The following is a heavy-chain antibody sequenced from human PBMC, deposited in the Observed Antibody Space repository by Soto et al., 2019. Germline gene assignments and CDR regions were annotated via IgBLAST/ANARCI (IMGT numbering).Heavy chain of an antibody. CDR2: INDGSEE. V-gene: IGHV3-33*01. Sequence: QVQLVESGGGVVRPGTSLRLSCAATGFSFSAHGMHWVRQAPGKGLEWLAVINDGSEEGYADSVRGRFTISRENARNILYLQMDNLRAEDSALYHCARDDLFVDNGLDHSGQGTLVTVSS. CDR3: ARDDLFVDNGLDH. J-gene: IGHJ4*02. D-gene: IGHD1-1*01. CDR1: GFSFSAHG.